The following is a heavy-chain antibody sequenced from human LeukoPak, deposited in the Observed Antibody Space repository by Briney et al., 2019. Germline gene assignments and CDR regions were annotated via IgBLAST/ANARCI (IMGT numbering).Heavy chain of an antibody. D-gene: IGHD6-13*01. Sequence: GGSLRLSCAASGFTFSSSGMHWVRQAPGKGLEWVAFIRYDGSNKYYADSVKGRFTISRDNSKNTLYLQMNSLRAEDTAVYYCAKDPVSGYRSSWSTLPFDYWGQGTLVTVSS. V-gene: IGHV3-30*02. CDR1: GFTFSSSG. CDR2: IRYDGSNK. J-gene: IGHJ4*02. CDR3: AKDPVSGYRSSWSTLPFDY.